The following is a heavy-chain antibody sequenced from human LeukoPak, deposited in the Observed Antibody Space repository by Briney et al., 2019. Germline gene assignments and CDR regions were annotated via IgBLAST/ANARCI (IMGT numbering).Heavy chain of an antibody. CDR2: MSPNNGKT. V-gene: IGHV1-8*01. J-gene: IGHJ4*02. D-gene: IGHD6-13*01. Sequence: GASVKVSCKASGYTFSNYDINWVRQATGQGLEWMGWMSPNNGKTGYAQNFQGRVIMTRDTSISTAYMELRRLRIEDTAVYYCARGPPESSSSDSWSQGTLVTVSS. CDR3: ARGPPESSSSDS. CDR1: GYTFSNYD.